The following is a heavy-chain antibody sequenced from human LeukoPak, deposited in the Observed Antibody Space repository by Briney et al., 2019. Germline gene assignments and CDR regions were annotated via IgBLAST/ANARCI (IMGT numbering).Heavy chain of an antibody. CDR1: GFTFSSYA. J-gene: IGHJ4*02. D-gene: IGHD3-3*01. V-gene: IGHV3-30-3*01. Sequence: GGSLRLSCAASGFTFSSYAMHWVRQAPGKGLEWVAVISYDGSNKYYADSVKGRFTISRDNSKNTLYLQMNSLRAEDTAVYYCARAASYYDFWSGYYTDYFDYWGQGTLVAVSS. CDR2: ISYDGSNK. CDR3: ARAASYYDFWSGYYTDYFDY.